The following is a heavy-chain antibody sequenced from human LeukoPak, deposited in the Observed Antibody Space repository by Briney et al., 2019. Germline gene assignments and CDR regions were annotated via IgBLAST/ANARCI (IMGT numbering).Heavy chain of an antibody. CDR2: INHSGST. V-gene: IGHV4-34*01. CDR3: ARGRDIVVVPAARIGFDY. J-gene: IGHJ4*02. D-gene: IGHD2-2*01. CDR1: GGSFSGYY. Sequence: SETLSLTCAVYGGSFSGYYWSWIRQPPGEGLEWIGEINHSGSTNYNPSLKSRVTISVDTSKNQFSLKLSSVTAADTAAYYCARGRDIVVVPAARIGFDYWGQGTLVTVSS.